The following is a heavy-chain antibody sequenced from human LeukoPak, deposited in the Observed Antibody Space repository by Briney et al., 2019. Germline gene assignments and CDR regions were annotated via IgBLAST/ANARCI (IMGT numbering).Heavy chain of an antibody. Sequence: SETLSLTCAVYGGSFSGYYWSWIHQPPGKGLEWIREINHSGSTNYNPSLKSRVTISVDTSKNQFSLKLSSVTAADTAVYYCARGPYYYDSSGYYPDIMDVWGKGTTVTVSS. CDR2: INHSGST. CDR1: GGSFSGYY. CDR3: ARGPYYYDSSGYYPDIMDV. V-gene: IGHV4-34*01. D-gene: IGHD3-22*01. J-gene: IGHJ6*03.